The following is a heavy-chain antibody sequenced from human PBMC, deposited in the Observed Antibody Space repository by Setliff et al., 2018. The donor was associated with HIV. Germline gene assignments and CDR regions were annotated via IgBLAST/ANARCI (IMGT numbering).Heavy chain of an antibody. D-gene: IGHD1-26*01. J-gene: IGHJ5*02. V-gene: IGHV3-21*01. CDR3: ATAPREVLSWFDT. Sequence: PGESLKISCAASGFTFNNYNMNWVRQAPGKGLEWVSSISSSSTYIYYADSLRGRFTISRDNAKNSLYLQMNSLRAEDTAVYYCATAPREVLSWFDTWGQGTLVTVSS. CDR2: ISSSSTYI. CDR1: GFTFNNYN.